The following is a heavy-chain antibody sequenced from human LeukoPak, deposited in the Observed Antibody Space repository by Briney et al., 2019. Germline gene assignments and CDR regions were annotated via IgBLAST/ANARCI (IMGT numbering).Heavy chain of an antibody. J-gene: IGHJ4*02. CDR2: IHVDGSER. V-gene: IGHV3-7*03. D-gene: IGHD3-22*01. CDR1: GFSFNTYG. CDR3: AKDFWPVVIKYTFDY. Sequence: GGSLRLSCVVSGFSFNTYGVGWVRQAPGKGLEWVAYIHVDGSERYNVDSMKGRLTISRDNAKNSLYLQMNSLRAEDTALYYCAKDFWPVVIKYTFDYWGQGTLVTVSS.